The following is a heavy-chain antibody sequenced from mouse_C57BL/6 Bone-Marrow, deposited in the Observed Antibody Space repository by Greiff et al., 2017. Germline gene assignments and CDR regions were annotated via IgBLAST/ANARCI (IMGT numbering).Heavy chain of an antibody. CDR3: ARGGFAY. CDR1: GFTIKDSY. J-gene: IGHJ3*01. V-gene: IGHV14-3*01. Sequence: VQLKQSVAELVRPGASVKLSCTASGFTIKDSYMHWVKQRPEQGLEWIGRIDPATGTNKYAQKFQGKATITADTSSNTSYLQLSSLTAEDNAIYCCARGGFAYWGQGTLVTVSA. CDR2: IDPATGTN.